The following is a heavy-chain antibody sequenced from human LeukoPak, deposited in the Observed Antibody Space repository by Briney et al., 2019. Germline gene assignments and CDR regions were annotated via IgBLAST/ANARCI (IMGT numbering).Heavy chain of an antibody. V-gene: IGHV4-59*08. D-gene: IGHD3-3*01. CDR3: ARHQFLPIFGVYYYGMDV. CDR2: IYYSGST. CDR1: GGSISSYY. J-gene: IGHJ6*02. Sequence: SETLSLTCTVSGGSISSYYWSWIRQPPGKGLEWIGYIYYSGSTNYNPSLTSRVTKSVDTSKNQFSLKLSSVTAADTAVYYCARHQFLPIFGVYYYGMDVWGQGTTVTVSS.